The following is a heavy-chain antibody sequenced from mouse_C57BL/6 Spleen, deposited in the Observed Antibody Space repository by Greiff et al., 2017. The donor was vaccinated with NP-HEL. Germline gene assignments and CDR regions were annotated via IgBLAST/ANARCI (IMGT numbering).Heavy chain of an antibody. D-gene: IGHD2-4*01. J-gene: IGHJ3*01. V-gene: IGHV1-15*01. Sequence: QVQLQQSGAELVRPGASVTLSCKASGYTFTDYEMHWVKQTPVHGLEWIGAIDPETGGTAYNQKFKGKAILTADKSSSTAYMELRSLTSEDSAVYYCTRRMITRGVFAYWGQGTLVTVSA. CDR1: GYTFTDYE. CDR3: TRRMITRGVFAY. CDR2: IDPETGGT.